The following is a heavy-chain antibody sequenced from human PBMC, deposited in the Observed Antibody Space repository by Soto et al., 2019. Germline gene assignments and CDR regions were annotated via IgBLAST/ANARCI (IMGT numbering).Heavy chain of an antibody. D-gene: IGHD2-8*01. CDR2: INPSGGST. J-gene: IGHJ4*02. V-gene: IGHV1-46*01. CDR3: ARDNEGLDY. CDR1: GFTFTTYF. Sequence: ASVKVSCRASGFTFTTYFMHWVRQAPGQGLEWMGLINPSGGSTSYAQKFQGRVTMTRDTSTSTAYMELSSLRSEDTAVYYCARDNEGLDYWGQGTLVTVSS.